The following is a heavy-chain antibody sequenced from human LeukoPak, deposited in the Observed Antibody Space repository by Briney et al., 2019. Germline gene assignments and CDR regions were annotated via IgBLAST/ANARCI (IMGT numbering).Heavy chain of an antibody. CDR2: INRSGST. J-gene: IGHJ6*03. D-gene: IGHD2-2*01. CDR3: ASLYCSSTSCYAYYMDV. V-gene: IGHV4-34*01. Sequence: PSETLSLTCAVYGGSFSGYYWSWIRQPPGKGLEWIGEINRSGSTNYNPSLKSRVTISVDTSKNQFSLKLSSVTAADTAVYYCASLYCSSTSCYAYYMDVWGKGTTVTVSS. CDR1: GGSFSGYY.